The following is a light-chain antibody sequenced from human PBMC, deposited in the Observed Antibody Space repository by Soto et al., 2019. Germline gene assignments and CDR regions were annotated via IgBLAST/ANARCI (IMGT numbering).Light chain of an antibody. V-gene: IGKV1-5*01. CDR1: QSISSW. CDR2: DGS. J-gene: IGKJ1*01. Sequence: DIQMTQSPSSLCASVGDRVTMACRASQSISSWLAWYQQKPGKAPKLLIYDGSSFESGVPSRFSGSGSGTEFTLTISSLQPDDFATYYCLQFNTFPWTFGQGTKVDI. CDR3: LQFNTFPWT.